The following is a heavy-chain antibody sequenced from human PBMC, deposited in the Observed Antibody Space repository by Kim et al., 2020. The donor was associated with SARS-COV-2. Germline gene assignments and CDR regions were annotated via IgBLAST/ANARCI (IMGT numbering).Heavy chain of an antibody. CDR2: IWYDGSNK. CDR1: GFTFSSYG. D-gene: IGHD3-3*01. V-gene: IGHV3-33*01. CDR3: ARDIQRREWWSGYWPHGMDV. Sequence: GGSLRLSCAASGFTFSSYGMHWVRQAPGKGLEWVAVIWYDGSNKYYADSVKGRFTISRDNSKNTLYLQMNSLRAEDTAVYYCARDIQRREWWSGYWPHGMDVWGQGTTVTVSS. J-gene: IGHJ6*02.